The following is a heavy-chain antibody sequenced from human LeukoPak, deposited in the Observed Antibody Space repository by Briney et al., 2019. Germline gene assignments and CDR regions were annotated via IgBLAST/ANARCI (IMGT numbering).Heavy chain of an antibody. CDR3: ASNFWSGYYKAPLDY. J-gene: IGHJ4*02. V-gene: IGHV7-4-1*02. CDR1: GYTFTSYA. Sequence: GASVKVSCKASGYTFTSYAVNWVRQAPGQGLEWMGWINTNTGNPTYAQGFTGRFVFSLDTSVSTAYLQISSLKAEDTAVYYCASNFWSGYYKAPLDYWGQGTLVTVSS. D-gene: IGHD3-3*01. CDR2: INTNTGNP.